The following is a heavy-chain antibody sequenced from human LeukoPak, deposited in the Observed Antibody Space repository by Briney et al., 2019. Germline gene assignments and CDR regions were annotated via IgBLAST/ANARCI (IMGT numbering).Heavy chain of an antibody. CDR2: IYYSGST. CDR3: ARVKDGYKYPTPYYYYYMDV. J-gene: IGHJ6*03. Sequence: PSETLSLTCTVSGGSISSYYWSWIRQPPGKGLEWIGYIYYSGSTNYNPSLKSRVTISVDTSKNQFSLKLSSVTAADTAVYYCARVKDGYKYPTPYYYYYMDVWGKGTTVTISS. D-gene: IGHD5-24*01. V-gene: IGHV4-59*01. CDR1: GGSISSYY.